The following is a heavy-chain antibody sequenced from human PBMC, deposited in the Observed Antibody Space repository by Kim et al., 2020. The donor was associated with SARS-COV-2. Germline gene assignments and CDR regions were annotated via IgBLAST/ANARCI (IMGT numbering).Heavy chain of an antibody. V-gene: IGHV4-59*01. CDR2: MYHRGST. CDR3: VRGAQSINWPFDSFDM. J-gene: IGHJ3*02. CDR1: GGSFTTYY. D-gene: IGHD1-1*01. Sequence: SETLSLTCTVSGGSFTTYYWNWIRQPPGKGLEWIGYMYHRGSTNYNPSLKSRVTISVDTSKNQFSLTLSSVTAADTAVYYCVRGAQSINWPFDSFDMWGQGTMVTVSS.